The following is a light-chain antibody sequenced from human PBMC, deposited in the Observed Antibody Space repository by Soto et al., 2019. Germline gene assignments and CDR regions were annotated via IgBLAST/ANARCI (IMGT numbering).Light chain of an antibody. CDR3: QQYASSPLT. CDR2: GAS. Sequence: EIMLTQSSDSLSVFPGERVTLSCRASQSVGRNYLAWYQQKPGQAPRLLIYGASSRATGIPDRFSGSGSGTDFTLTISRLEPEDFAVYYCQQYASSPLTFGGGTKVATK. V-gene: IGKV3-20*01. CDR1: QSVGRNY. J-gene: IGKJ4*01.